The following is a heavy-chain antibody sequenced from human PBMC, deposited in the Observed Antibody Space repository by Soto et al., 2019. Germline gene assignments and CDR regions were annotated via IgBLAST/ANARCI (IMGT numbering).Heavy chain of an antibody. CDR2: ISGSGGST. Sequence: EVQLLESGGGLVQPGGSLRLSCAASGFTFSSDAMSWVRQAPGKGLEWVSAISGSGGSTYYADSVKGRFTISRDNSKNTLYLQMNSLRAEDTAVYYCAKRDVLRYFDLLFTHYYYYYGMDVWGQGTTVTVSS. D-gene: IGHD3-9*01. V-gene: IGHV3-23*01. CDR1: GFTFSSDA. J-gene: IGHJ6*02. CDR3: AKRDVLRYFDLLFTHYYYYYGMDV.